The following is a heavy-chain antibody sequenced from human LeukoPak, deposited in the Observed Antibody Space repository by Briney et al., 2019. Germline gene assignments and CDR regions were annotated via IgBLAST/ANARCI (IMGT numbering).Heavy chain of an antibody. Sequence: PGGSLRLSCAASGFTFSSYSMNWVRQAPGKGLEWVSSISSSSSYIYYADSVKGRFTISRDNAKNSLYLQMNSLRAEDTAVYYCARGPVVPAAMDGYCNWFDPWGQGTLVTVSS. J-gene: IGHJ5*02. V-gene: IGHV3-21*01. CDR2: ISSSSSYI. D-gene: IGHD2-2*01. CDR3: ARGPVVPAAMDGYCNWFDP. CDR1: GFTFSSYS.